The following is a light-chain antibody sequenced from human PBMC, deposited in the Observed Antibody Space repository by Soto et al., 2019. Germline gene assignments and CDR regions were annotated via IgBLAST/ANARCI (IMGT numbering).Light chain of an antibody. CDR2: DAS. CDR3: QQYNEYLYT. V-gene: IGKV1-5*01. J-gene: IGKJ2*01. CDR1: QGISTW. Sequence: EIQMTQSPSTLSASVGDRVTITCRASQGISTWVAWYQQRPGKAPKVLIYDASNLQSGVPSRFSGSGSGTEFTLTISSLQPDDFATYFCQQYNEYLYTFGQGTKLEIK.